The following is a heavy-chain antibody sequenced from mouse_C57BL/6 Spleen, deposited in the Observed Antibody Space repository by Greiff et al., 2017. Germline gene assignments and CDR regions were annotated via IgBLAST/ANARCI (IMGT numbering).Heavy chain of an antibody. V-gene: IGHV1-53*01. J-gene: IGHJ1*03. D-gene: IGHD2-1*01. CDR1: GYTFTSYW. CDR3: ARSGDGIHWYFDV. Sequence: VKLQQPGTELVKPGASVKLSCKASGYTFTSYWMHWVKQRPGQGLEWIGNINPSNGGTNYNEKFKSKATLTVDKSSSTAYMQLSSLTSEDSAVYYCARSGDGIHWYFDVWGTGTTVTVSS. CDR2: INPSNGGT.